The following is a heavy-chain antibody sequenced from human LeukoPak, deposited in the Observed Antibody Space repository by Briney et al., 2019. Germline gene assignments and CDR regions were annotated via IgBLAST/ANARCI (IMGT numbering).Heavy chain of an antibody. J-gene: IGHJ6*03. CDR1: GFTFSSYA. Sequence: GGSLRLSCAASGFTFSSYAMHWVRQAPGKGLEWVAVISYDGSNKYYADSVKGRFTISRDNSKNTLYLQMNSLRAEDTAVYYCARDSYYGSGSHRFRHRTNMDVWGKGTTVTISS. CDR3: ARDSYYGSGSHRFRHRTNMDV. V-gene: IGHV3-30*04. CDR2: ISYDGSNK. D-gene: IGHD3-10*01.